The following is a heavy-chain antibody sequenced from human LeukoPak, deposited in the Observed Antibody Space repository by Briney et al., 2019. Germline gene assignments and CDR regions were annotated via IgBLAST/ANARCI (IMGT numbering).Heavy chain of an antibody. Sequence: GRSLRLSCAASGFTFSSYAMHWVRQAPGKGLEWVAVISYDGSNKYYTDSVKGRFTISRDNSKNTLYLQMNSLRAEDTAVYYCARDYGSGSYSHYGMDVWGQGTTVTVSS. CDR2: ISYDGSNK. D-gene: IGHD3-10*01. CDR1: GFTFSSYA. V-gene: IGHV3-30-3*01. J-gene: IGHJ6*02. CDR3: ARDYGSGSYSHYGMDV.